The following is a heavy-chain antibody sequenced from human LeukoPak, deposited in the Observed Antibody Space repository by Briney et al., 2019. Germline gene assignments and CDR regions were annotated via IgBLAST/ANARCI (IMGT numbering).Heavy chain of an antibody. Sequence: PGGSLRLSCAASGFTFSSYDIHWVRQATGKGLEWVSAIGTAFDTSYAVSVKGRFTISRENAKSSLLLQMNNLRAGDTALYYCARRNWGSGGGFDIWGQGTMVTVSS. CDR3: ARRNWGSGGGFDI. CDR1: GFTFSSYD. D-gene: IGHD7-27*01. J-gene: IGHJ3*02. V-gene: IGHV3-13*01. CDR2: IGTAFDT.